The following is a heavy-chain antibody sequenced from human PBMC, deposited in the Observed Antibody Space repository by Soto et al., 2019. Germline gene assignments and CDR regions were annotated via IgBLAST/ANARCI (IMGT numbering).Heavy chain of an antibody. CDR1: GFTFRTYG. J-gene: IGHJ6*02. CDR3: ARAYTGRLPRRADYYYAMDV. D-gene: IGHD2-2*02. V-gene: IGHV3-30*03. Sequence: QVQLVESGGGFVQPGKSLRLSCAVSGFTFRTYGMHWVRQAPRKGLEWLAFISDDGSTLYYADSLKGRFTISRDNSKNTLHLQMTSLSVEDTAVYYCARAYTGRLPRRADYYYAMDVWGQGTTVTVSS. CDR2: ISDDGSTL.